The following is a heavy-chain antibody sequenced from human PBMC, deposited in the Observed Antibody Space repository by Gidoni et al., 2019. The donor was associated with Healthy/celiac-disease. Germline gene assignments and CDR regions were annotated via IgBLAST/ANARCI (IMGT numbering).Heavy chain of an antibody. CDR2: SYYSVST. CDR3: AREKRARVGATTGFDY. CDR1: CASISRGGYY. V-gene: IGHV4-31*03. Sequence: QVHLQESATGLVKPSQTLSLPCTVPCASISRGGYYWSWIRQQPGKGLEWIGYSYYSVSTYYIPSLKSRVTISVDTSKNQFSLKLSSVTAADTAVYYCAREKRARVGATTGFDYWGQGTLVTVSS. J-gene: IGHJ4*02. D-gene: IGHD1-26*01.